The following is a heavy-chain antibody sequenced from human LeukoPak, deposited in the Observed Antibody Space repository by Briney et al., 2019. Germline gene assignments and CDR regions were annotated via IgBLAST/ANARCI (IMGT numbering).Heavy chain of an antibody. V-gene: IGHV4-34*01. J-gene: IGHJ4*02. CDR1: GGSFSGYY. CDR2: INHSGST. Sequence: SETLSLTCAVYGGSFSGYYWSWIRQPPGKGLEWTGEINHSGSTNYNPSLKSRVTISVDTSKNQFSLKLSSVTAADTAVYYCASTPGWGNDYGDYGTDYWGQGTLVTVSS. D-gene: IGHD4-17*01. CDR3: ASTPGWGNDYGDYGTDY.